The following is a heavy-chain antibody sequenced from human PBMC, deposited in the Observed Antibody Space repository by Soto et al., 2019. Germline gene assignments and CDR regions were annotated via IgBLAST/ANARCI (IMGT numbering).Heavy chain of an antibody. D-gene: IGHD6-13*01. V-gene: IGHV3-33*01. CDR1: GFTFSSYG. CDR3: ARENQKRRSELWGYSSQTPDYYYGMDV. J-gene: IGHJ6*02. Sequence: GGSLRLSCAASGFTFSSYGMHWVRQAPGKGLEWVAVIWYDGSNKYYADSVKGRFTISRDNSKNTLYLQMNSLRAEDTAVYYCARENQKRRSELWGYSSQTPDYYYGMDVWGQGTTVTVSS. CDR2: IWYDGSNK.